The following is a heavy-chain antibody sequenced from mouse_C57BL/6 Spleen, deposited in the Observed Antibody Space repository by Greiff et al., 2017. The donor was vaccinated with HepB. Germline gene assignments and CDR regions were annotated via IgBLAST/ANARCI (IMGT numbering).Heavy chain of an antibody. CDR1: GFTFSDYG. D-gene: IGHD5-5*01. CDR3: ARTTGFDY. CDR2: ISSGSSTI. V-gene: IGHV5-17*01. Sequence: EVQVVESGGGLVKPGGSLKLSCAASGFTFSDYGMHWVRQAPEKGLEWVAYISSGSSTIYYADTVKGRFTFSRDNAKNTLFLQMNSLRSEDTDMYYCARTTGFDYWGQGTTLTVSS. J-gene: IGHJ2*01.